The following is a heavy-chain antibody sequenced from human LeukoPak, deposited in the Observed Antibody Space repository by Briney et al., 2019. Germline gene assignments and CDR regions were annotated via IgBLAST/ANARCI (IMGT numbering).Heavy chain of an antibody. CDR2: IKEDGSEI. D-gene: IGHD2-2*01. CDR3: AREWKYHVF. Sequence: GGSLRLSCAASGFTFSNYWMNWVRQAPGKGLEWVANIKEDGSEIYYLESVKGRFTISRDNAKNSLYLQMDSLRAEDTAIYYCAREWKYHVFWGEGTVVSVSS. J-gene: IGHJ4*02. CDR1: GFTFSNYW. V-gene: IGHV3-7*04.